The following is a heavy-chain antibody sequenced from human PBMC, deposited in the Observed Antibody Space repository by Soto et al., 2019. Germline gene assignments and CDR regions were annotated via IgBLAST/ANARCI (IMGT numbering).Heavy chain of an antibody. D-gene: IGHD6-13*01. J-gene: IGHJ6*02. Sequence: AASVKVSCKASGYTFTSYYIHWVRQAPGQGLEWMGIINPNGGSRTYAQKFQGRVTMTRDTSTSSVYMELSSLRSEDTAVYYCARPGAAAGPEYYGMDVWGQGTTVTVSS. CDR1: GYTFTSYY. CDR3: ARPGAAAGPEYYGMDV. CDR2: INPNGGSR. V-gene: IGHV1-46*01.